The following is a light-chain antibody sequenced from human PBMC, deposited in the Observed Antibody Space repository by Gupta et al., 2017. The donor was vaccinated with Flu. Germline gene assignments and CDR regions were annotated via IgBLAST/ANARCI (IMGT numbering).Light chain of an antibody. CDR3: AAWDDILKAWV. CDR2: SDY. Sequence: RATISCAGRSSNIGNNAVHLYQLLPGNTPNLLIYSDYLRPSGVAERFSGSKSGTSASLAISGLQAEDEADYYCAAWDDILKAWVFGGGTKLTVL. CDR1: SSNIGNNA. J-gene: IGLJ3*02. V-gene: IGLV1-36*01.